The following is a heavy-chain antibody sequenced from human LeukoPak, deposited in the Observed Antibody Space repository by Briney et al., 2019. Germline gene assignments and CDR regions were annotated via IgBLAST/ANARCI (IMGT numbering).Heavy chain of an antibody. V-gene: IGHV3-23*01. J-gene: IGHJ6*03. CDR2: ISGGGVPT. CDR1: GFTFSSYA. D-gene: IGHD3-9*01. Sequence: HTGGSLRLSCSVSGFTFSSYAMSWVRQAPGKGLEYVSRISGGGVPTINADSGKGRSAHTRENCKNTLYLPMHSLRDEDTGVYYCARHPYYFLTGYGYYYYYMDVWGKGTTVIVSS. CDR3: ARHPYYFLTGYGYYYYYMDV.